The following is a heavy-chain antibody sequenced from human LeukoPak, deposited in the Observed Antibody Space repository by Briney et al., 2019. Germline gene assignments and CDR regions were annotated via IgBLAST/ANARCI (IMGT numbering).Heavy chain of an antibody. J-gene: IGHJ4*02. CDR1: GGTFSSYV. CDR2: IIPIFGTA. CDR3: ASEVAADGAFDY. V-gene: IGHV1-69*05. Sequence: SVKVSCKASGGTFSSYVISCVQQAPGQGLEWMGGIIPIFGTANYAQKFQGRVTITTDESTITAYMELSSLRSEDTAVYYCASEVAADGAFDYWGQGTLVTVSS. D-gene: IGHD6-19*01.